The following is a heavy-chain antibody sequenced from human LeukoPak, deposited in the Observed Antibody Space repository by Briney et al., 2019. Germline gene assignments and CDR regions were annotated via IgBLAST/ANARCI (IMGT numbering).Heavy chain of an antibody. Sequence: GASVKVSCKASGYTFSGYYMHWVRQAPGQGLEWMGWINPNSGGTYYAQKFQGRVTMTRDTSISTAYMELSRLRSDDTAVFYCARVAHNYDLDFWGQGTLVTVSS. CDR3: ARVAHNYDLDF. D-gene: IGHD3-3*01. J-gene: IGHJ4*02. CDR1: GYTFSGYY. V-gene: IGHV1-2*02. CDR2: INPNSGGT.